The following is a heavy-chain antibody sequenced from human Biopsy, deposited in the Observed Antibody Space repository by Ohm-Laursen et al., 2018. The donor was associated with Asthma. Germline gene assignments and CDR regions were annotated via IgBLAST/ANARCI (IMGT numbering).Heavy chain of an antibody. CDR3: VRGSSSWHHGPFHYYYGLDV. V-gene: IGHV4-39*01. D-gene: IGHD6-13*01. CDR1: GGYMRSGNYY. Sequence: SDTLSLTCSPSSGSGGYMRSGNYYWGWIRQPPGKGLVWFGSIYYSGTTYYNPSLESRATVSADTSKNHFSLKTTSVTAADTAVYYCVRGSSSWHHGPFHYYYGLDVWGQGTTATVSS. CDR2: IYYSGTT. J-gene: IGHJ6*02.